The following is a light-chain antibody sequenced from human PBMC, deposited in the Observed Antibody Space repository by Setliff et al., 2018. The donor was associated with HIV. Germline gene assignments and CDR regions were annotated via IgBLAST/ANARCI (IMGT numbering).Light chain of an antibody. V-gene: IGLV2-14*01. CDR1: SSDIGNYKY. Sequence: QSALTQPASVSGSPGQSITISCTGTSSDIGNYKYVSWYQQHPGKAPKLFIYEVSNRPSGVSNRFSGSKSGNTASLTISGLVADDEADYYCSSYTTTNSVVFGGGTKVTVL. CDR2: EVS. CDR3: SSYTTTNSVV. J-gene: IGLJ2*01.